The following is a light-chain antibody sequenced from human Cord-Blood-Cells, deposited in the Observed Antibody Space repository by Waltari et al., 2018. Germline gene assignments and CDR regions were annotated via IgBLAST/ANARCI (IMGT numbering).Light chain of an antibody. Sequence: QLVLPQSPSAPASLGASVKLTCTLSSGHSSYAIAWPQQQPEKGPRYLMKLNSDGSHSKGDGIPDRFSGSSSGAERYLTISSLQSEDEADYYCQTWGTGIHVVFGGGTKLTVL. J-gene: IGLJ2*01. V-gene: IGLV4-69*01. CDR1: SGHSSYA. CDR2: LNSDGSH. CDR3: QTWGTGIHVV.